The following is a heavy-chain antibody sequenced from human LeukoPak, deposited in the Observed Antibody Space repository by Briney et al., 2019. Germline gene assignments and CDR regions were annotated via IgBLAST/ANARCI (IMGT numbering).Heavy chain of an antibody. CDR2: FYYTETT. CDR3: ARFVLYYYDSSGYYPGYFQH. J-gene: IGHJ1*01. CDR1: GGSVTSGNYY. D-gene: IGHD3-22*01. V-gene: IGHV4-61*03. Sequence: PSETLSLTCTVSGGSVTSGNYYWSWIRQPTGKGLEWIGNFYYTETTNYNPSLKSRVTISLDTSKNHFSLKLSSVTAADTAVYYCARFVLYYYDSSGYYPGYFQHWGQGTLVTVSS.